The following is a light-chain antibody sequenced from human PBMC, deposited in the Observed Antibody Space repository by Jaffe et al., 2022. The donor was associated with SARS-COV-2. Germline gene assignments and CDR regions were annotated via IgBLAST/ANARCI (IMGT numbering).Light chain of an antibody. V-gene: IGKV1-5*03. CDR2: KAS. CDR3: QQYNSYYT. CDR1: QSINSW. Sequence: DIQMTQSPSTLSASVGDRVTITCRASQSINSWLAWYQQKPGKAPKLLIYKASNLESGVPSRFSGSGSGTEFSLTISSLQPDDFGTYYCQQYNSYYTFGQGTKVEI. J-gene: IGKJ2*01.